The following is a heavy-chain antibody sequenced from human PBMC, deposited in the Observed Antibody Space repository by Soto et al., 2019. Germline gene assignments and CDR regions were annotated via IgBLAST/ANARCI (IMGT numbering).Heavy chain of an antibody. V-gene: IGHV3-53*01. D-gene: IGHD3-3*01. CDR2: IYSGHTT. CDR3: VRXPSDHKLRLVEWPYGDY. J-gene: IGHJ4*02. CDR1: GFIVSSNQ. Sequence: GGSLRLCCVASGFIVSSNQMSWVRQAPGKGLEWVSVIYSGHTTYYADSVEGRFTISRDDSKNTLYLQMNSLRVEDTAVYYCVRXPSDHKLRLVEWPYGDYWGQGALVTVSS.